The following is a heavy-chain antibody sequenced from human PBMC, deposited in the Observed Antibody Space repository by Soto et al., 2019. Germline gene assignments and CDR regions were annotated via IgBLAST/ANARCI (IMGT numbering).Heavy chain of an antibody. D-gene: IGHD5-12*01. CDR3: APVGIGTTTVDY. J-gene: IGHJ4*02. V-gene: IGHV4-39*02. Sequence: QLQLRESGPGLVQPSETLSLTCLVSGGSINNSTYYWGWIRQPPGKGLEWIGSIYYSGATYYNPSLRSRITFSMDRSKNHFSLTLTSVTAADTAIYYCAPVGIGTTTVDYWGQGTLVTVSS. CDR1: GGSINNSTYY. CDR2: IYYSGAT.